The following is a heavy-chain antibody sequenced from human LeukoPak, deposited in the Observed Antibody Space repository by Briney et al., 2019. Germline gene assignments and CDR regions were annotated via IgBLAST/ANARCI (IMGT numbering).Heavy chain of an antibody. V-gene: IGHV1-2*02. J-gene: IGHJ5*02. D-gene: IGHD3-10*01. CDR3: ARETYYYGSGRFDP. CDR1: GYTFTGYY. CDR2: INPNSGGT. Sequence: ASVKLSCKSSGYTFTGYYIHLVRQAPGQGLEWMGWINPNSGGTNYAQKFQGRVTMTRDTSISTAYMELSRLRSDDTAVYYCARETYYYGSGRFDPWGQGTLVTVSS.